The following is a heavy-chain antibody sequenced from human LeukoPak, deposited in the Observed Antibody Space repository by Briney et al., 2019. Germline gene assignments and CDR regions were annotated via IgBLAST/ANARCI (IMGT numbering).Heavy chain of an antibody. D-gene: IGHD5-24*01. CDR3: ASGRYKHHDY. J-gene: IGHJ4*02. Sequence: ASVKVSCKASGGTFSSYAISWVRQAPGQGLEWMGRINPNSGGTNYAQKFQGRVTMTRDTSISTAYMELSRLRSDDTAVYYCASGRYKHHDYWGQGTLVTVSS. CDR2: INPNSGGT. CDR1: GGTFSSYA. V-gene: IGHV1-2*06.